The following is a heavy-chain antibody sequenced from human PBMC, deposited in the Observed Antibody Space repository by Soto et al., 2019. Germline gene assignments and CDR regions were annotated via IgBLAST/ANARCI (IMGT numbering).Heavy chain of an antibody. J-gene: IGHJ6*02. CDR3: ARDKARQQLGGNYYYGIDV. D-gene: IGHD6-6*01. V-gene: IGHV1-69*12. Sequence: QVQLVQSGAEVKKPGSSVTVSCKASGGTFGNSAISWVRQAPGQGLEWMGGIIPIFPTPAYAQKFQGRVTITEDESTTTAYMELTSPRSEDTAVYYCARDKARQQLGGNYYYGIDVWGQGTTVTVSS. CDR1: GGTFGNSA. CDR2: IIPIFPTP.